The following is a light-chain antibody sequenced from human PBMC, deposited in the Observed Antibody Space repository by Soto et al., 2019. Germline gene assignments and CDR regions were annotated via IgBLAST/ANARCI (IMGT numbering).Light chain of an antibody. CDR3: GAWDSHLRTGI. CDR2: DDT. Sequence: QSVLTQPPSVSAALGQKVTISCSGSRSNIPYNYVSWYQRLPGAAPKLLIYDDTKRPSGIPDRFSGSKSGTSATLDITGLQTGDEADYFCGAWDSHLRTGIFGGGTKLTVL. V-gene: IGLV1-51*01. CDR1: RSNIPYNY. J-gene: IGLJ2*01.